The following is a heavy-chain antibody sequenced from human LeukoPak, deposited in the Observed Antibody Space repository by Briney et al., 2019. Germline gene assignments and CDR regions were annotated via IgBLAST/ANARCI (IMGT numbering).Heavy chain of an antibody. CDR1: GGSFSGYY. CDR3: ARDYYDGFFDY. D-gene: IGHD3-22*01. V-gene: IGHV4-34*01. CDR2: INHSGST. Sequence: PSETLSLTCAVYGGSFSGYYWSWIRQPPGKGLEWIGEINHSGSTNYNPSLKSRVSISIDTSKNQFSLKLSSVTAADTAVYYCARDYYDGFFDYWGQGTLVTVSS. J-gene: IGHJ4*02.